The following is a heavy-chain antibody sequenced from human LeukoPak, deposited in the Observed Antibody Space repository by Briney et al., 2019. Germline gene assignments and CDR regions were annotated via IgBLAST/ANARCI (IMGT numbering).Heavy chain of an antibody. CDR1: GFTFSSYA. CDR3: ARVPGYS. Sequence: GGSLRLSCAASGFTFSSYAMSWVRQAPGKGLEWVSFVYSGGATYYADSVRGRFTISRDSSKNTLYLQMNSLRVEDTAVYYCARVPGYSWGQGTLVTVSS. CDR2: VYSGGAT. V-gene: IGHV3-53*01. J-gene: IGHJ4*02. D-gene: IGHD6-13*01.